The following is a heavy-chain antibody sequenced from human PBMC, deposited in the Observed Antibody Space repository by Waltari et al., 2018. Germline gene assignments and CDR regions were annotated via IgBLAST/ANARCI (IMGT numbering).Heavy chain of an antibody. CDR3: TRDSGRGGAFDI. Sequence: EVQLVESGGGLVQPGGSLSLSCTGSGFTFIVPWLHWVRQAQGKGLVWVSHVISDGSRTTYADSVKGRFTISRDNAKSTLYLQMNSLRVEDTAVYYCTRDSGRGGAFDIWGQGTLVTVSS. J-gene: IGHJ3*02. D-gene: IGHD3-10*01. CDR1: GFTFIVPW. CDR2: VISDGSRT. V-gene: IGHV3-74*01.